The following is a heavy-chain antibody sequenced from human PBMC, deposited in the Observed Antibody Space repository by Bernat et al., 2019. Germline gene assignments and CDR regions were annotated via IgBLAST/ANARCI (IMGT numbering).Heavy chain of an antibody. CDR1: GYTFTSYA. CDR2: INAGNGNT. D-gene: IGHD2-15*01. V-gene: IGHV1-3*01. J-gene: IGHJ5*02. Sequence: QVQLVQSGAEVKKPGASVKVSCKASGYTFTSYAMHWVRQAPGQRLEWMGWINAGNGNTKYSQKFQGRVTITRDTSASTAYMELSSLRSEDTAVYYCARTYCSGGSCYRWFDHWGQGTLVTVSS. CDR3: ARTYCSGGSCYRWFDH.